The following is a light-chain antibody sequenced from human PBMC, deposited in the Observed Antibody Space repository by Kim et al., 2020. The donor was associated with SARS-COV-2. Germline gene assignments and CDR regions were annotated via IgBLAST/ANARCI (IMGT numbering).Light chain of an antibody. CDR3: QQYNSPLFT. CDR1: QRISSTY. CDR2: GAS. Sequence: APLNRATLSGRCSQRISSTYLAWYPQTPCQAPKVLIYGASSRATGIPDMFRVRVSGKDFTLTISRLEPEDFAVYYCQQYNSPLFTFGPGTKVDIK. J-gene: IGKJ3*01. V-gene: IGKV3-20*01.